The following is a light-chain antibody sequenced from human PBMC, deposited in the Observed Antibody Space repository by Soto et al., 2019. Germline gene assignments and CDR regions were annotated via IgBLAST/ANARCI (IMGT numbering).Light chain of an antibody. Sequence: SYELTQPPSVSVAPGQTATVTCGKNNIGGERVHWYQQKPGQAPVLVVYDNDKRPSGIPERFSGSNSGSTATLTISRVEAGDEADYYCQLWDTITDRYVFGTGTRSPS. V-gene: IGLV3-21*02. CDR3: QLWDTITDRYV. CDR2: DND. CDR1: NIGGER. J-gene: IGLJ1*01.